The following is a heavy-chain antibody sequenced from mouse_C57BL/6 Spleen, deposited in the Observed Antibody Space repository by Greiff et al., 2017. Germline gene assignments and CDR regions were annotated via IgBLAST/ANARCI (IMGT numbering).Heavy chain of an antibody. D-gene: IGHD2-4*01. CDR1: GYTFTDYY. CDR3: ARERGLPDCAMDY. CDR2: INPYNGGT. Sequence: EVQLQQSGPVLVKPGASVKMSCKASGYTFTDYYMNWVKQSHGKSLEWIGVINPYNGGTSYNQKFKGKATLTVDKSSSTASMELNSLPSEDDAVDYCARERGLPDCAMDYWGQGTSVTVSS. J-gene: IGHJ4*01. V-gene: IGHV1-19*01.